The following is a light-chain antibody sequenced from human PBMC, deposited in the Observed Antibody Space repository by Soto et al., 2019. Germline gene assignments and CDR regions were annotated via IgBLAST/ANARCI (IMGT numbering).Light chain of an antibody. CDR3: MQPVQFTWT. Sequence: EIVMTQTPLSLSVTPGQPASISCKSSQSLVFSDGKTYLHWYVQRPGQPPQLLIYAVSKRFSGVPDRFSGSGSGTDFTLKISRVEAEDVGVYYCMQPVQFTWTFGQGTKVEIK. CDR2: AVS. CDR1: QSLVFSDGKTY. J-gene: IGKJ1*01. V-gene: IGKV2D-29*01.